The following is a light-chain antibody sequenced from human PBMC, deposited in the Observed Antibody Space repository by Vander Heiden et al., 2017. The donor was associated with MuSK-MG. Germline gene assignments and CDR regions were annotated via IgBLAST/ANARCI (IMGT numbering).Light chain of an antibody. J-gene: IGLJ2*01. Sequence: SYELTQPPSVSVSPGQTASITCSGDKLGDKYACWYQQKPGQSPVLVIYQDSKRSSGIHERFSGSNSGNTATLTISGTQAMDEADYYCQAWDSSIYVVFGGGTKLTVL. CDR1: KLGDKY. V-gene: IGLV3-1*01. CDR2: QDS. CDR3: QAWDSSIYVV.